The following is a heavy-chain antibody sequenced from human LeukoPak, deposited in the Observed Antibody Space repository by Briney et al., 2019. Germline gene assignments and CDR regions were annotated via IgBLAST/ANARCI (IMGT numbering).Heavy chain of an antibody. Sequence: GGSLRLSCAASGFTFSSYSMNWVRQAPGKGLEWVSSISSSSNYIYYADSVKGRFTISRDNAKNSLYLQMNSLRAEDTAVYYCARGLAVVGLTVRHWGQGTLVTVSS. CDR3: ARGLAVVGLTVRH. D-gene: IGHD6-13*01. CDR2: ISSSSNYI. V-gene: IGHV3-21*01. CDR1: GFTFSSYS. J-gene: IGHJ4*02.